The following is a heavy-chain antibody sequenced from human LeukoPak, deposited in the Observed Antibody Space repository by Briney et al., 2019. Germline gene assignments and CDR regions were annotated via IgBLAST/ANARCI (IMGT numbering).Heavy chain of an antibody. CDR3: ARDTRIVGATGPGDAFDI. D-gene: IGHD1-26*01. CDR1: GGSISSRSYY. J-gene: IGHJ3*02. Sequence: SETLSLTCTVSGGSISSRSYYWSWIRQPAGKGLEWIGRIYTSGSTNYNPSLKSRVTISADTSKNQFSLKLSSVTAADTAVYYCARDTRIVGATGPGDAFDIWGQGTMVTVSS. CDR2: IYTSGST. V-gene: IGHV4-61*02.